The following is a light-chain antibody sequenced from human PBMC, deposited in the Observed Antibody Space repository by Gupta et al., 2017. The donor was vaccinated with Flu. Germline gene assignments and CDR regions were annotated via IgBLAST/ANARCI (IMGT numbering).Light chain of an antibody. CDR1: SSDVGAYNY. CDR3: SSYTSSGNPF. CDR2: EVT. J-gene: IGLJ2*01. V-gene: IGLV2-14*01. Sequence: QSALTQPASVSGSPGQSITISCTGTSSDVGAYNYVSWYQQHPGKAPKLIIYEVTNRPLGVSNRFSGSKSGNTASLTISGLQAEDEADYYCSSYTSSGNPFFGGGTKVTVL.